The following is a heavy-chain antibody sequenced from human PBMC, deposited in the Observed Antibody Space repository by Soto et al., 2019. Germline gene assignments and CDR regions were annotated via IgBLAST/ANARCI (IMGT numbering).Heavy chain of an antibody. D-gene: IGHD2-2*01. V-gene: IGHV3-33*01. CDR3: ARDLGYCISTSCPMADYYYGMDV. CDR1: GFTFSSYG. Sequence: QVQLVESGGGVVQPGRSLRLSCAASGFTFSSYGMHWVRQAPGKGLEWVAVIWYDGSNKYYADSVKGRFTISRDNSKNTLYLQMNGLRAEDTAVYYCARDLGYCISTSCPMADYYYGMDVWGQGTTVTVSS. CDR2: IWYDGSNK. J-gene: IGHJ6*02.